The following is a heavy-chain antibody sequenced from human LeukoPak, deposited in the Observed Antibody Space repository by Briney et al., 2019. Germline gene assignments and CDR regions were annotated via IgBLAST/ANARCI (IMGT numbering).Heavy chain of an antibody. CDR2: IYYSGST. J-gene: IGHJ6*03. CDR3: ARASGVDSNYGWFLGSDYYYYYMDV. V-gene: IGHV4-34*01. Sequence: SETLSLTCAVYGGSFSAYYWSWIRQPPGKGLEWIGSIYYSGSTYYNPSLKSRVTISVDTSKNQFSLKLSSVTAADTVVYYCARASGVDSNYGWFLGSDYYYYYMDVWGKGTTVTVSS. CDR1: GGSFSAYY. D-gene: IGHD4-11*01.